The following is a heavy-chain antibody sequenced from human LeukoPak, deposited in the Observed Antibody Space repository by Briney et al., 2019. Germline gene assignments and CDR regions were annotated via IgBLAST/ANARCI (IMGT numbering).Heavy chain of an antibody. V-gene: IGHV3-30*18. CDR2: ISYDGSNK. Sequence: GGSLRLSCAASGFTFSSYGMHWVRQAPGKGLEWVAVISYDGSNKYYADSVKGRFTISRDNSKNTLYLQMNSLRAEGTAVYYCAKGLAIQLWFVDYWGQGTLVTVSS. D-gene: IGHD5-18*01. CDR1: GFTFSSYG. J-gene: IGHJ4*02. CDR3: AKGLAIQLWFVDY.